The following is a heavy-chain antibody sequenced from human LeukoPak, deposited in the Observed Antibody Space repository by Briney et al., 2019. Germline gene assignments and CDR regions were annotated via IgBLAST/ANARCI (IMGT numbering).Heavy chain of an antibody. CDR3: ARGSGVHV. CDR2: ITKSSTYV. D-gene: IGHD3-10*01. Sequence: PGRSLRLSCEASGFTFSSYAMHWVRQAPGKGLEWVSSITKSSTYVYYADSVKGRFTISRDNANNSLFLQMNNLGVDDTGVYYCARGSGVHVWGQGTLVLVSS. V-gene: IGHV3-21*04. CDR1: GFTFSSYA. J-gene: IGHJ4*02.